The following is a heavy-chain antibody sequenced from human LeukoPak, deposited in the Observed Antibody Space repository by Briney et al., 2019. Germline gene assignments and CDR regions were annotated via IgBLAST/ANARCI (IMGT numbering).Heavy chain of an antibody. Sequence: PSETLSLTCAVYGGSFSGYYWSWIRQPPGKGLEWIGEINHSGSTNYNPSLKSRVTISVDTSKNQFSLKLSSVTAADTAVYYCARETRLSGSYWFDPWGQGTLVTVSS. CDR2: INHSGST. V-gene: IGHV4-34*01. CDR3: ARETRLSGSYWFDP. CDR1: GGSFSGYY. D-gene: IGHD1-26*01. J-gene: IGHJ5*02.